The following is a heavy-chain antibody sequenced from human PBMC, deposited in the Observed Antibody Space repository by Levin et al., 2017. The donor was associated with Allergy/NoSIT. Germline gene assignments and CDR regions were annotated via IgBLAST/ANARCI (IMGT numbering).Heavy chain of an antibody. V-gene: IGHV3-7*01. CDR1: GFTFSSYW. Sequence: GESLKISCAASGFTFSSYWMSWVRQAPGKGLEWVANIKQDGSAQYYVDSVKGRFTISRDNAKNSLYLQMNSLRAEDTAVYYCAKSEMSSGSWYRKYYYYYDRMDVWGQGTTVTVSS. CDR3: AKSEMSSGSWYRKYYYYYDRMDV. J-gene: IGHJ6*02. D-gene: IGHD6-13*01. CDR2: IKQDGSAQ.